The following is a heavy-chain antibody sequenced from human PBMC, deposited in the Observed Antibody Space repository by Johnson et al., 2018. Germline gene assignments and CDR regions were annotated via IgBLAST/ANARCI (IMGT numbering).Heavy chain of an antibody. D-gene: IGHD5-24*01. V-gene: IGHV3-21*04. J-gene: IGHJ6*04. CDR2: ISSSSSSI. Sequence: EVQLLESGGGLVKPGGSLRLSCAASGFTFSSYSMNWVRQAPGKGLEWVSSISSSSSSIYYADSVKDRFTISRDNAKNTLYLHMNSLRAEGTAIYYCAKQVATITYGMDVWGKGTTVTVSS. CDR3: AKQVATITYGMDV. CDR1: GFTFSSYS.